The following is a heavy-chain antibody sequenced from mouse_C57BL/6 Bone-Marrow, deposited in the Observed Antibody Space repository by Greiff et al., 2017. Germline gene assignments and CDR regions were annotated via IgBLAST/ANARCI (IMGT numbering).Heavy chain of an antibody. CDR3: ARSLVDY. CDR1: GFTFTDYY. Sequence: EVKLMESGGGLVQPGGSLSLSCAASGFTFTDYYMSWVRQPPGKALEWLGFIRNKANGYTTEYSASVKGRFTISRDNSQSILYLQMNALGAEDSATYYCARSLVDYWGQGTTLTVSS. CDR2: IRNKANGYTT. J-gene: IGHJ2*01. V-gene: IGHV7-3*01.